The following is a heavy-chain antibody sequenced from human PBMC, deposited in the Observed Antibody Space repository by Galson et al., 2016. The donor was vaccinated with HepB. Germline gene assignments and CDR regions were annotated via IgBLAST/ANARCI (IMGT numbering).Heavy chain of an antibody. D-gene: IGHD6-13*01. Sequence: SLRLSCAASGFTFSNYYMHWVGQAPGKGLKWVSSISSSSRYIYYADPVKGRFTISRANANNSLFLQMNSLRAEDTAVYFCARDRGIAAGGWFDPWGQGTQVTVSS. CDR1: GFTFSNYY. J-gene: IGHJ5*02. V-gene: IGHV3-21*01. CDR2: ISSSSRYI. CDR3: ARDRGIAAGGWFDP.